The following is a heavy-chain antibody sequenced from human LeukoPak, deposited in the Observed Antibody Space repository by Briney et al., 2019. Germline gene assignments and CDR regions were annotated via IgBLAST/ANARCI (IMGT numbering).Heavy chain of an antibody. CDR2: IIPIFGTA. CDR3: ARGTVAGNAGYFQH. D-gene: IGHD6-19*01. V-gene: IGHV1-69*13. J-gene: IGHJ1*01. Sequence: SVKVSCKASGGTFSSYAISWVRQAPGQGLEWMGGIIPIFGTANYAQKFQGRVTITADESTSTAYMELSSLRSEDTAVYYCARGTVAGNAGYFQHWGQGTLVTVSS. CDR1: GGTFSSYA.